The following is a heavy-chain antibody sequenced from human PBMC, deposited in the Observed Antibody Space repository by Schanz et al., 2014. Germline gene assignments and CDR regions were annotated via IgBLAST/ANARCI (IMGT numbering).Heavy chain of an antibody. J-gene: IGHJ4*02. CDR3: ARAHGNNWYGKGLDY. Sequence: EQLVESGGGLVKPGGSLRLSCAASGFTFSSYAMSWVRQAPGKGLEWVSTISASGGSTYYADSVKGRFTISRDNSKNTLYLQMNSLRADDTAVYFCARAHGNNWYGKGLDYWGQGTQVTVSS. D-gene: IGHD1-1*01. CDR1: GFTFSSYA. V-gene: IGHV3-23*04. CDR2: ISASGGST.